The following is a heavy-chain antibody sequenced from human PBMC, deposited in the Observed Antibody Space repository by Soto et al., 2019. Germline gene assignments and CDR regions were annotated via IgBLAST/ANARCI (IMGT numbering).Heavy chain of an antibody. D-gene: IGHD3-3*01. V-gene: IGHV1-24*01. CDR2: FDPEDGET. CDR1: GYTLTELS. J-gene: IGHJ6*03. CDR3: ATYSDFWSGYVTSYYMDV. Sequence: GASVKVSCKVSGYTLTELSMHWVRQAPGKGLEWMGGFDPEDGETIYAQKFQGRVTMTEDTSTDTAYMELSSLRSEDTAVYNCATYSDFWSGYVTSYYMDVWGKGTTVTVSS.